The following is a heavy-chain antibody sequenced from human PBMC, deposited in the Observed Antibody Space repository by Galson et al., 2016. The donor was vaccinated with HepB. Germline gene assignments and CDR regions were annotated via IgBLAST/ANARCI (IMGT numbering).Heavy chain of an antibody. V-gene: IGHV3-15*01. D-gene: IGHD2-8*02. CDR1: GFTSINAW. Sequence: SLRLSCAASGFTSINAWMSWFRQAPGKGLEWVGRIRSKSDGGRKDYAAPVKGRFTISRDESQNRLYLQMNSLKTEDTAMYFFTKVEVYCIGGVCQSWFDPWGQGTLVTVSA. J-gene: IGHJ5*02. CDR2: IRSKSDGGRK. CDR3: TKVEVYCIGGVCQSWFDP.